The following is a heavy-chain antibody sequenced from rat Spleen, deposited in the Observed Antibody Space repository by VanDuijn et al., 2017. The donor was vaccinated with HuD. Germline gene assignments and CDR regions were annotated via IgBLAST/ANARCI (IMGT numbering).Heavy chain of an antibody. Sequence: EVQLVESGGGLVQPGRSLKLSCAASGFTFSDYGMAWVRQAPKKGLEWVATIIYDDTTYYRDSVKGRFTISRDNAKSTLYLQMDGLRSEDTATYYCVRDHSSYRYFDFWGPGTMVTVSS. J-gene: IGHJ1*01. D-gene: IGHD1-8*01. CDR1: GFTFSDYG. CDR3: VRDHSSYRYFDF. CDR2: IIYDDTT. V-gene: IGHV5-17*01.